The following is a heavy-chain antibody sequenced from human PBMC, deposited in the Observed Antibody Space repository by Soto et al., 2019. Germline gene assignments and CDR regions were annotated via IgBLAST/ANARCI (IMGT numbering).Heavy chain of an antibody. CDR2: ISWNSGSI. D-gene: IGHD6-13*01. CDR3: AKGDSSSWYRGYYGMDV. V-gene: IGHV3-9*01. Sequence: EVQLVESGGGLVQPGRSLRLSCAASGFTFDNYAMHWVRQAPGKGLEWVSGISWNSGSIGYADSVKGRFTISRDNAKNSLYLQMNSLRAEDTALYYCAKGDSSSWYRGYYGMDVWGQGTTVTVSS. CDR1: GFTFDNYA. J-gene: IGHJ6*02.